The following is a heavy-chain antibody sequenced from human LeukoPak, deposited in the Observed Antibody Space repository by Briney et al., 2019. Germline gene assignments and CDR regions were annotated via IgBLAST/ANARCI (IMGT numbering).Heavy chain of an antibody. CDR2: IGSSGSTV. CDR3: ARDRGYSGYDYEYDAFDI. Sequence: PGGSLRLSCTASGFTFRSYSMNWVRQAPGKGLEWISYIGSSGSTVYYADSVKGRFTISRDNAKNSLYLQMNSLRDEDTAVYYCARDRGYSGYDYEYDAFDIWGQGTMVTVSS. J-gene: IGHJ3*02. V-gene: IGHV3-48*02. D-gene: IGHD5-12*01. CDR1: GFTFRSYS.